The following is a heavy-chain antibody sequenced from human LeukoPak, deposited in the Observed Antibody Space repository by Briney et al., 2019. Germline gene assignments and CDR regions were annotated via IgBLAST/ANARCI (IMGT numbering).Heavy chain of an antibody. D-gene: IGHD1-26*01. V-gene: IGHV4-59*08. CDR3: ARLASGSYGPLTPFDY. CDR2: IYYSGST. Sequence: SETLSLTCTVSGDSVSNYYWNWIRQPPGKGLEWIGYIYYSGSTNYNPSLKSRVTISVDTSKNQFSLRLSSVTAADTAVYYSARLASGSYGPLTPFDYWGQGTLVTVSS. CDR1: GDSVSNYY. J-gene: IGHJ4*02.